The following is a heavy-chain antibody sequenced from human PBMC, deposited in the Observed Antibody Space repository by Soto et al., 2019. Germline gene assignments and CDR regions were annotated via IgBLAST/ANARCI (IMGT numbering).Heavy chain of an antibody. CDR2: IYHSGTT. Sequence: TSETLSLTCTVSGGSIISGGYYWSLIRQDPGKGLEWIGYIYHSGTTYYNPSLKSRVTISVDTSKNQFSLKLTSVTAADTAVYYCARREIQGPIDYWGQGTLVTVSS. CDR3: ARREIQGPIDY. V-gene: IGHV4-31*03. CDR1: GGSIISGGYY. D-gene: IGHD1-26*01. J-gene: IGHJ4*02.